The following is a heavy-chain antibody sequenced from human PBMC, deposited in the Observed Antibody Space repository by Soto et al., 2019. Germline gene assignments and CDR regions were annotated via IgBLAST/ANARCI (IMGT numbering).Heavy chain of an antibody. J-gene: IGHJ4*02. CDR3: AREHSDSSGYYYNY. V-gene: IGHV4-31*03. D-gene: IGHD3-22*01. CDR1: GGSISSGGYY. CDR2: IYYSGST. Sequence: SSETLSLTCTVSGGSISSGGYYWSWIRQHPGKGLEWIGYIYYSGSTYYNPSLKSRVTISVDTSKNQFSLKLSSVTAADTAVYYCAREHSDSSGYYYNYWGQGTLVTVSS.